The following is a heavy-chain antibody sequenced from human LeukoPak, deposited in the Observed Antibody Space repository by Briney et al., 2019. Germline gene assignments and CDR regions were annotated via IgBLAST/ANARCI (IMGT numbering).Heavy chain of an antibody. CDR3: ARDLSYYDILTGYPNLDY. V-gene: IGHV3-11*01. CDR2: ISSSGSTI. CDR1: GFTFSDYY. Sequence: GGSLRLSCAASGFTFSDYYMSGIRQAPGKGLEWVSYISSSGSTIYYADSVKGRFTISRDNAKNSLYLQMNSLRAEDTAVYYCARDLSYYDILTGYPNLDYWGQGTLVTVSS. J-gene: IGHJ4*02. D-gene: IGHD3-9*01.